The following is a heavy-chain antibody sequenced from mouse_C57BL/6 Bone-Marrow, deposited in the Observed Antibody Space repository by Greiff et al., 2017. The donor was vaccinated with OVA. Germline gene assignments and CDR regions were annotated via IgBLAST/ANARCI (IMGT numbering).Heavy chain of an antibody. Sequence: DVKLQESGGGLVKPGGSLKLSCAASGFTFSSYAMSWVRQTPEKRLEWVATISDGGSYTYYPDNVKGRFTISRDNAKNNLYLQLNHLQSEDTAMYYCARDPVEATFDYWGQGTTLTVSS. J-gene: IGHJ2*01. CDR3: ARDPVEATFDY. D-gene: IGHD1-1*01. CDR1: GFTFSSYA. CDR2: ISDGGSYT. V-gene: IGHV5-4*01.